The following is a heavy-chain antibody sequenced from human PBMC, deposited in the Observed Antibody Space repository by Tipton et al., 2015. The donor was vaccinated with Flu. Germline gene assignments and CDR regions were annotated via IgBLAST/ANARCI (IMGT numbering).Heavy chain of an antibody. CDR1: GGSVTNINYY. D-gene: IGHD3-22*01. CDR2: MYYSGNT. J-gene: IGHJ4*02. CDR3: ARHYYDTNIFFPALFDF. V-gene: IGHV4-39*01. Sequence: TLSLTCTVSGGSVTNINYYWGWIRQPPGKGLEWIGSMYYSGNTYYNPSLKGRLTISMDTSKNQFSLKMSSVTAADTAVYYCARHYYDTNIFFPALFDFWGQGILVTASS.